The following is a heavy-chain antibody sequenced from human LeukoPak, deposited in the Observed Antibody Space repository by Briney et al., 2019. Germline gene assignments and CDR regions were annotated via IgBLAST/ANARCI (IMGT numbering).Heavy chain of an antibody. J-gene: IGHJ4*02. CDR1: GFTFSSYA. CDR2: ISYDGGNK. CDR3: ARAHYYDSSGYVDY. D-gene: IGHD3-22*01. Sequence: PGGSLRLSCAASGFTFSSYAMHWVRQAPGKGLEWVAVISYDGGNKYYADSVKGRFTISRDNSKNTLYLQMNSLRAEDTAVYYCARAHYYDSSGYVDYWGQGTLVTVSS. V-gene: IGHV3-30*04.